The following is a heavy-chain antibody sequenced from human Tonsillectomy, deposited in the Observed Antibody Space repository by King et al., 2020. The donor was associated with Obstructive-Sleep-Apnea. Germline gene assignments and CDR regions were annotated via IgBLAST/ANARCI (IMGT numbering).Heavy chain of an antibody. CDR3: ARDRIGSDPTMIVVDPHDY. CDR2: ISYDGNNK. J-gene: IGHJ4*02. Sequence: VQLVESGGGVVQPGRSLRLSCAASGFTFSSYAMHWVRQAPGKGLEWVAVISYDGNNKNYADSVKGRFTISRDNSKNTLYLQMNSLRPEDTAVYYCARDRIGSDPTMIVVDPHDYWGQGTLVTVSS. CDR1: GFTFSSYA. V-gene: IGHV3-30*04. D-gene: IGHD3-22*01.